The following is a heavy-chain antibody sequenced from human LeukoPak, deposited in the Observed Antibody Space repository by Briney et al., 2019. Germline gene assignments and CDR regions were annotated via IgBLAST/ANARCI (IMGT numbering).Heavy chain of an antibody. J-gene: IGHJ4*02. CDR3: ARDFYCSRTSCYAPSFDY. V-gene: IGHV3-66*01. D-gene: IGHD2-2*01. CDR1: GFSVSNNY. Sequence: PGGSLRLSCAASGFSVSNNYMSWVRQAPGKGLEWVSVIYSGGSTFYADSVEGRFTISRDNSKNTLYLQMNSLRAEDTAVYYCARDFYCSRTSCYAPSFDYWGQGTLVTVSS. CDR2: IYSGGST.